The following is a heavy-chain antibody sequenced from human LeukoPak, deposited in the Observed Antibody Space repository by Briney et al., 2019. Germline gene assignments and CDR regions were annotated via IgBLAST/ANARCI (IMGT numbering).Heavy chain of an antibody. CDR1: GFTFSSYV. CDR3: AKDRGTGYRPEYFQH. CDR2: ISGSGGNT. V-gene: IGHV3-23*01. D-gene: IGHD5-12*01. Sequence: GGSLRLSCAASGFTFSSYVMSWVRQAPGRGLEWVSAISGSGGNTYYADSVKGRFTISRDNSKNTLYLQMNSLRAEDTAVYYCAKDRGTGYRPEYFQHWGQGTLVTVSS. J-gene: IGHJ1*01.